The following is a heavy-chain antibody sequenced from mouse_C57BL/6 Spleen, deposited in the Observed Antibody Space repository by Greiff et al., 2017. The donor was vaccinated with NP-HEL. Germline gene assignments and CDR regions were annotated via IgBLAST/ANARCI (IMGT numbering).Heavy chain of an antibody. CDR3: ARGYGYDAWFAY. J-gene: IGHJ3*01. CDR1: GYTFTSYW. D-gene: IGHD2-2*01. CDR2: IYPSDSET. Sequence: QVQLQQPGAELVRPGSSVKLSCKASGYTFTSYWMDWVKQRPGQGLEWIGNIYPSDSETHYNQKFKDKATLTVDKSSSTAYMQLSSLTSEDSAVYYCARGYGYDAWFAYWGQGTLVTVSA. V-gene: IGHV1-61*01.